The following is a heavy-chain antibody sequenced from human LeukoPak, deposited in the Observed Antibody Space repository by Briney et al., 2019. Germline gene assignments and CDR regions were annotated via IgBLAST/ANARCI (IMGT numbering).Heavy chain of an antibody. CDR1: GFTFSSYV. CDR3: ARHWREGRVTMVRRYYYYYMDV. J-gene: IGHJ6*03. V-gene: IGHV3-30*04. D-gene: IGHD3-10*01. Sequence: PGGSLRLSCAASGFTFSSYVMHWVRQAPGKGLEWVAIISYDGSNEYYADSVKGRFTISRDNSKNTLYLQMNSLRAADTAVYYCARHWREGRVTMVRRYYYYYMDVWGKGTTVTVSS. CDR2: ISYDGSNE.